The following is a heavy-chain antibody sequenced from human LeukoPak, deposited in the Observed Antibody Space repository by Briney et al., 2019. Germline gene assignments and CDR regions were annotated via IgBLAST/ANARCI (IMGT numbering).Heavy chain of an antibody. CDR1: GYTFTGYY. CDR2: INPNSGGT. J-gene: IGHJ4*02. Sequence: ASVKVSCKASGYTFTGYYMHWVRQAPGQGLEWMGWINPNSGGTNYAQKFQGRVTMTRDMSISTAYMELSRLRSDDTAVYYCARFDIVLISHRDSGYDQAYFVYWGQGTLVTVSS. D-gene: IGHD2-8*01. CDR3: ARFDIVLISHRDSGYDQAYFVY. V-gene: IGHV1-2*02.